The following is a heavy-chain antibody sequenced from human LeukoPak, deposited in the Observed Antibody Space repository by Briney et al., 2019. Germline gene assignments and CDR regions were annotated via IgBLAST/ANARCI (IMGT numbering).Heavy chain of an antibody. J-gene: IGHJ4*02. CDR3: ARDTNRYYDSSGYFPY. CDR2: ISSDESYI. Sequence: PGRSLRLSCAASGFTFGSYGMHWVRQAPGKGLEWVAVISSDESYIDYIDSVKGRFTISRDNSKNTLYLQMNSLRAEDTAVYYCARDTNRYYDSSGYFPYWGQGTLVTVSS. D-gene: IGHD3-22*01. V-gene: IGHV3-30*14. CDR1: GFTFGSYG.